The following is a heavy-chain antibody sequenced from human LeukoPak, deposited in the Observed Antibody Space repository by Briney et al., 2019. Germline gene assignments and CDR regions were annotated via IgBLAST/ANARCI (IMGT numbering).Heavy chain of an antibody. CDR2: INWNGGST. CDR1: GFTIDDYD. J-gene: IGHJ4*02. V-gene: IGHV3-20*04. CDR3: ARVLYGDYPFDY. D-gene: IGHD4-17*01. Sequence: GGSLRLSCAASGFTIDDYDMSWVRQAPGKGLEWVSGINWNGGSTGYADSVKGRFTISRDNAKNSLYLQMNSLRAEDTALYYCARVLYGDYPFDYWGQGTLVTVSS.